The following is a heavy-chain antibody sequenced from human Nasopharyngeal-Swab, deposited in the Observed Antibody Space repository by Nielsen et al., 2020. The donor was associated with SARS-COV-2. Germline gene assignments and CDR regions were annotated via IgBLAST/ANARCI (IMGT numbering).Heavy chain of an antibody. CDR2: ISYDGSNK. V-gene: IGHV3-30*09. J-gene: IGHJ4*02. Sequence: GESLKISCEASGFTFSSHAMQWVRQAPAKGLEWLAIISYDGSNKKSAESMKGRIATSRDNSKKTLYLHLNILRAEDTAVYYCPRDRYLFSEEYYFDYWGQGTLVTVSS. CDR3: PRDRYLFSEEYYFDY. CDR1: GFTFSSHA. D-gene: IGHD6-6*01.